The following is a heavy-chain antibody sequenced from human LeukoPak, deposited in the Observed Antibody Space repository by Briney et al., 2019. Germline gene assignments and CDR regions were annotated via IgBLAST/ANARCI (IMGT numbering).Heavy chain of an antibody. CDR1: GFTFSSYW. D-gene: IGHD3-3*01. Sequence: GGSLRRSCAASGFTFSSYWMSWVRQAPGKGLEWVANIKQDGSEKYYVDSVKGRFTISRDNAKNSLYLQMNSLRAEDTAVYYCARERTTIFGVVIHYYYYYYMDVWGKGTTVTVSS. J-gene: IGHJ6*03. CDR2: IKQDGSEK. CDR3: ARERTTIFGVVIHYYYYYYMDV. V-gene: IGHV3-7*01.